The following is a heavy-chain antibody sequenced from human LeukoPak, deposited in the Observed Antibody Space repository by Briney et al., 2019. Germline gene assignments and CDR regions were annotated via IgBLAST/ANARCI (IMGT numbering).Heavy chain of an antibody. CDR1: GFTFSSYW. J-gene: IGHJ4*02. V-gene: IGHV3-7*01. D-gene: IGHD6-13*01. CDR3: ARGVRGSSWLSFDY. Sequence: GGSLRLSCAASGFTFSSYWMSWVRQAPGKGLEWVANIKQDGSEKYYVDSVKGRFTISRDNAKNSLYLQMNSLRAADTAVYYCARGVRGSSWLSFDYWGQGTLVIVSS. CDR2: IKQDGSEK.